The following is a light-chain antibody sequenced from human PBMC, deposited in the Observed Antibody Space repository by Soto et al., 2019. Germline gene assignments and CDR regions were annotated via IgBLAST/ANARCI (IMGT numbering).Light chain of an antibody. CDR3: QVWDSSTAVV. CDR1: NIGSKN. Sequence: SYELTQPLSVSVALGQTARITCGGNNIGSKNVHWYQQMPGQAPVLVIYRDSDRPSGIPERFSGSNSRNTATLTISRAQAGDEADYYCQVWDSSTAVVFGGGTKLTVL. CDR2: RDS. V-gene: IGLV3-9*01. J-gene: IGLJ2*01.